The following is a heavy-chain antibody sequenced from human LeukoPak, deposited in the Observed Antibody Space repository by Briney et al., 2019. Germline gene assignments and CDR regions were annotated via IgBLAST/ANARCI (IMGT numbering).Heavy chain of an antibody. CDR3: ARDSLLAYYYDSSGYYVRDAFDS. V-gene: IGHV3-20*04. CDR2: INWNGGSK. Sequence: GGSLRLSCAASGFTFDDYGMSWVRQAPGKGLEWVSRINWNGGSKSYADSVKGRFTTSRDNAKNSLYLQMNSLRAEDTALYYCARDSLLAYYYDSSGYYVRDAFDSWGQGRLVTV. J-gene: IGHJ3*02. CDR1: GFTFDDYG. D-gene: IGHD3-22*01.